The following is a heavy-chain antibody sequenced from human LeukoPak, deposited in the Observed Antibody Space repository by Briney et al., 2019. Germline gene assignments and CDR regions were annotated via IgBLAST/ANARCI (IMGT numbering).Heavy chain of an antibody. Sequence: GGSLRLSCAASGFTFSSYDMSGVRQAPGKGLEGVSGISGTGGSTYNADSVKGRFTVSRDKSKNTLYLQMNSLRAEDTAVHYCARAPGLLTVDYWGQGTLVTVSS. J-gene: IGHJ4*02. CDR1: GFTFSSYD. CDR2: ISGTGGST. D-gene: IGHD2-15*01. CDR3: ARAPGLLTVDY. V-gene: IGHV3-23*01.